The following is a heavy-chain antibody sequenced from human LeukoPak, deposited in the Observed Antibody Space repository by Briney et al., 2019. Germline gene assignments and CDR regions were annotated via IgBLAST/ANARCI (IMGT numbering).Heavy chain of an antibody. J-gene: IGHJ4*02. CDR1: GYTFSSYD. CDR2: MNPNSGNT. CDR3: ARKFLGSRGYYFDY. Sequence: ASVKVSCKASGYTFSSYDINWVRQATGQGLEWMGWMNPNSGNTGYAQKFQGRVNMTRNTSISTAYMELRSLRSEDTAVYYCARKFLGSRGYYFDYWGQGTLVTVSS. V-gene: IGHV1-8*01. D-gene: IGHD3-10*01.